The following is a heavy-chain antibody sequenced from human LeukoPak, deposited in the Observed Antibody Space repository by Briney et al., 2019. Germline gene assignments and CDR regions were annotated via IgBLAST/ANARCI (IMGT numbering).Heavy chain of an antibody. CDR1: GGTFSSYA. Sequence: SVKVSCKASGGTFSSYAISWVRQAPGQGLEWMGGIIPILGTANYAQKFQGRVTITADESTSTAYMELSSLRSEDTAVYYCARVWSGYDYCGMDVWGQGTTVTVSS. CDR3: ARVWSGYDYCGMDV. J-gene: IGHJ6*02. CDR2: IIPILGTA. V-gene: IGHV1-69*13. D-gene: IGHD3-3*01.